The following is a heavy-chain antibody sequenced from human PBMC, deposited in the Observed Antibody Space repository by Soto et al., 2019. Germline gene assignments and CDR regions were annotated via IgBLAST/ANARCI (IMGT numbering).Heavy chain of an antibody. J-gene: IGHJ5*02. V-gene: IGHV4-34*01. CDR3: ERIQSKVKVAGRPDSNRLDL. D-gene: IGHD6-19*01. Sequence: PSETLSLTCAVFGGSFSGYYWSWIRQPPGKGLEWIGEINHSRSTNYNPSLKSRVTISVVTSKNQFSLNVTSVTASDTAVYYCERIQSKVKVAGRPDSNRLDLWGQGTMVTVSS. CDR1: GGSFSGYY. CDR2: INHSRST.